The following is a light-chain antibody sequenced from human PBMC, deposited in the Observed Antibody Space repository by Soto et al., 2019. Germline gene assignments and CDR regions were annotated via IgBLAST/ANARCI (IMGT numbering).Light chain of an antibody. Sequence: EIVLRQSPATLSLSPGERATLSCRASQSVSRYSAWYQQKPGQAPRLLIYDASNRATGIPARFSGSGSGTDFTLTISSLEPEDFAVYYCQQRSNWPPITFGQGTRLEIK. CDR3: QQRSNWPPIT. CDR2: DAS. J-gene: IGKJ5*01. CDR1: QSVSRY. V-gene: IGKV3-11*01.